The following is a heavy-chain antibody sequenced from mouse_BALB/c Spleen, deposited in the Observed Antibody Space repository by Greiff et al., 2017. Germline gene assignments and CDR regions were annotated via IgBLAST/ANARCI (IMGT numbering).Heavy chain of an antibody. CDR1: GFTFSSYT. Sequence: EVQLVESGGGLVKPGGSLKLSCAASGFTFSSYTMSWVRQTPEKRLEWVATISSGGSYTYYPDSVKGRFTISRDNAKNTLYLQMSSLKSEDTAMYYCTRNYYGSSYDYFDVWGAGTTVTVSS. CDR2: ISSGGSYT. D-gene: IGHD1-1*01. V-gene: IGHV5-6-4*01. J-gene: IGHJ1*01. CDR3: TRNYYGSSYDYFDV.